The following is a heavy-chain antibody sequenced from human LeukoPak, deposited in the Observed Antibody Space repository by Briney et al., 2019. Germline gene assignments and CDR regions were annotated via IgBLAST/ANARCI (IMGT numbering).Heavy chain of an antibody. CDR1: GFTFSSYG. Sequence: GGSLRLSCAASGFTFSSYGMHWVRQAPGKGLEWVAVIWYDGSNKYYADSVKGRFTISRDNSKNALYLQMNSLRAEDTAVYYCARDRRITMVRGALDYWGQGTLVTVSS. CDR3: ARDRRITMVRGALDY. D-gene: IGHD3-10*01. V-gene: IGHV3-33*01. CDR2: IWYDGSNK. J-gene: IGHJ4*02.